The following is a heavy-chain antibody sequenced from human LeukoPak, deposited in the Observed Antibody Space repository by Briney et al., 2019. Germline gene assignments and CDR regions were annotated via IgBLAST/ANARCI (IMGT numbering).Heavy chain of an antibody. CDR1: GFPFSDHE. V-gene: IGHV3-48*03. Sequence: PGGSLRLSCAASGFPFSDHEMNWVRQAPGKGLEWVSYISSSGSDKYYPDSVKGRFTISRGNAKNSLYLQMNSLRAEDTAVYYCARRTSGAFAIWGQGTKVTVSS. J-gene: IGHJ3*02. CDR3: ARRTSGAFAI. CDR2: ISSSGSDK.